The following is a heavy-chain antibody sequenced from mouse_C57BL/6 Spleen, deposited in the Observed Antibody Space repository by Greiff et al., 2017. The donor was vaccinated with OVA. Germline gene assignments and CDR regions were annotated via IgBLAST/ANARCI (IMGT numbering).Heavy chain of an antibody. CDR2: IHPNSGST. V-gene: IGHV1-64*01. CDR1: GYTFTSYW. J-gene: IGHJ3*01. Sequence: QVHVKQPGAELVKPGASVKLSCKASGYTFTSYWMHWVKQRPGQGLEWIGMIHPNSGSTNYNEKFKSKATLTVDKSSSTAYMQLSSLTSEDSAVYSCARSGYYYSVAYWGHGTLVTVSA. CDR3: ARSGYYYSVAY. D-gene: IGHD1-1*01.